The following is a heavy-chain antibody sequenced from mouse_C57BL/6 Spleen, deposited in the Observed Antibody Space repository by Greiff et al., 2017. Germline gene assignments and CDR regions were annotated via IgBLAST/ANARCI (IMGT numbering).Heavy chain of an antibody. D-gene: IGHD1-1*01. CDR3: TREGNTKNDYYGSSGDYAMDY. Sequence: VQLQQSGAELVRPGTSVKVSCKASGYAFTNYLIEWVKQRPGQGLEWIGVINPGSGGTNYNEKFKGKATLTADKSSSTAYMQLSSLTYADSAVYFCTREGNTKNDYYGSSGDYAMDYWGQGTLVTVSS. CDR1: GYAFTNYL. CDR2: INPGSGGT. J-gene: IGHJ4*01. V-gene: IGHV1-54*01.